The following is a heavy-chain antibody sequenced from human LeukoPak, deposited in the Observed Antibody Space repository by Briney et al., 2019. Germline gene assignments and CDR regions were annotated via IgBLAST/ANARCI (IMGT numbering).Heavy chain of an antibody. J-gene: IGHJ4*02. D-gene: IGHD1-20*01. CDR2: INHNSGGT. V-gene: IGHV1-2*02. CDR1: GYTFTGYY. Sequence: ASVTVSCKASGYTFTGYYMHWVRQAPGQGLEWMGWINHNSGGTNYAQKFQGRVTMTRDTSISTAYMELSRLRSDDTAVYYCARFLTGTAAGDFDYWGQGTLVTVSS. CDR3: ARFLTGTAAGDFDY.